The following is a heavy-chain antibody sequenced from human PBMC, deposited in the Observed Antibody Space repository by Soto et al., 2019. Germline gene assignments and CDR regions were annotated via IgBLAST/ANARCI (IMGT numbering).Heavy chain of an antibody. D-gene: IGHD3-10*01. CDR2: INPSGGST. J-gene: IGHJ6*02. CDR1: GYTFTSYY. V-gene: IGHV1-46*01. Sequence: ASVKVSCKASGYTFTSYYMHWVRQAPGQGLEWMGIINPSGGSTSYAQKFQGRVTMTRDTSTSTVYMELSSLRSEDTAVYYCARVGYYYGSGSSPTVHSDATYYYGMDVWGQGTTVTVSS. CDR3: ARVGYYYGSGSSPTVHSDATYYYGMDV.